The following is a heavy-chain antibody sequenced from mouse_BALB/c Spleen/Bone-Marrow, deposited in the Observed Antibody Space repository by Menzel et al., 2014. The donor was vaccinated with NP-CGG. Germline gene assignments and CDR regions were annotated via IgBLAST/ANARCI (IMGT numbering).Heavy chain of an antibody. CDR1: GFNIKDTY. V-gene: IGHV14-3*02. J-gene: IGHJ4*01. Sequence: EVKLVESGAELVKPGASVKLSCTASGFNIKDTYMHWVKQRPEQGLEWIGRIDPANGNTKSDPKFQGKATITADTSSNTAYLQLSSPTSEDTAVYYCAREATYAMDYWGQGTSVTVSS. CDR2: IDPANGNT. CDR3: AREATYAMDY. D-gene: IGHD3-2*02.